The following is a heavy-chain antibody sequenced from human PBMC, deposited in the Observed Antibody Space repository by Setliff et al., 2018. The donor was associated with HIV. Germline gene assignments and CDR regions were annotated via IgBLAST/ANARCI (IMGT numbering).Heavy chain of an antibody. D-gene: IGHD6-25*01. CDR2: TNNSGST. CDR1: GESFSGYY. Sequence: PSETLCLTCAVYGESFSGYYWNWIRQPPGKGLEWVAETNNSGSTKYNPTLKRRVTISAHTSKNQFSLRLTSVTATDTALYYFARVYGSGYYFDFWGQGTLVTVSS. J-gene: IGHJ4*02. CDR3: ARVYGSGYYFDF. V-gene: IGHV4-34*01.